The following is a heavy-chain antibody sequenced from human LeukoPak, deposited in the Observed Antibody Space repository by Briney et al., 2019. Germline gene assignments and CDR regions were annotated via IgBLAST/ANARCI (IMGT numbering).Heavy chain of an antibody. Sequence: ASVKVSCKASGYTFSDYYMHWVRQAPGQGLEWMGWINPNNGGTNYAQKFQGRVTMTRDTSISTAYMELNRLTSDDTAVYYCARGANILIGYYIDPWGQGTLVTVSS. J-gene: IGHJ5*02. CDR1: GYTFSDYY. V-gene: IGHV1-2*02. CDR2: INPNNGGT. CDR3: ARGANILIGYYIDP. D-gene: IGHD3-9*01.